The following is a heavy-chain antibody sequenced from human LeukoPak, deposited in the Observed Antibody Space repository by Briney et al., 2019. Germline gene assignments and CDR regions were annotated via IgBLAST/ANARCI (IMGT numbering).Heavy chain of an antibody. D-gene: IGHD3-22*01. V-gene: IGHV4-34*01. CDR3: ARTLSSGYYRMGSFDY. J-gene: IGHJ4*02. CDR1: GGSFSGYY. Sequence: SETLSLTCAVYGGSFSGYYWSWIRQPPGKGLEWIGEINHSGSTNYNPSLKSRVTISVDTSKNQFSLKLSSVTAADTAVYYCARTLSSGYYRMGSFDYWGQGTLVTVSS. CDR2: INHSGST.